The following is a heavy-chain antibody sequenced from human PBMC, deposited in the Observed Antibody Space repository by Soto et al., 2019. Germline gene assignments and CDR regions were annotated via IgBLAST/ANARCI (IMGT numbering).Heavy chain of an antibody. V-gene: IGHV3-9*01. CDR2: ISWNSGSI. Sequence: EVQLVESGGGLVQPGRSLRLSCAASGFTFDDYAMHWVRQAPGKGLEWVSGISWNSGSIGYADSVKGRFTISSDNAKNSLNLQMNSLRAEDTALYYCRKDYFRQQLVLEGWFDPWGQGTLVTVSS. D-gene: IGHD6-13*01. CDR3: RKDYFRQQLVLEGWFDP. J-gene: IGHJ5*02. CDR1: GFTFDDYA.